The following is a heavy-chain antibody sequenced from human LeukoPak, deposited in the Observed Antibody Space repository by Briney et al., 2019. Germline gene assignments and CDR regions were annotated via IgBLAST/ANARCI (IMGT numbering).Heavy chain of an antibody. CDR2: INSDGINT. J-gene: IGHJ4*02. V-gene: IGHV3-74*01. D-gene: IGHD2-21*02. Sequence: GGSLRLSCAASGFTFSNYWMHWVRQAPGKGLVWVSRINSDGINTSYADSVKGRFTISRDNAKNSLYLQMNSLRAEDTALYYCAAAYCGGDCYSFASDYWGQGTLVTVSS. CDR1: GFTFSNYW. CDR3: AAAYCGGDCYSFASDY.